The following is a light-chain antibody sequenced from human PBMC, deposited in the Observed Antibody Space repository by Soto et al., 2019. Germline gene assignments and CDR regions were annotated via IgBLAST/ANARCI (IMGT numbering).Light chain of an antibody. V-gene: IGKV1-9*01. Sequence: DIQLTQSPSFLSASVGDRVTITCRASQGISSSLAWYQQEPGKAPKLLIYAASTLQSGVPSRFSGSGSGTEFTLTISSLQPEDFATYSCQQLNSYPLTFGGWTKVEIK. J-gene: IGKJ4*01. CDR1: QGISSS. CDR3: QQLNSYPLT. CDR2: AAS.